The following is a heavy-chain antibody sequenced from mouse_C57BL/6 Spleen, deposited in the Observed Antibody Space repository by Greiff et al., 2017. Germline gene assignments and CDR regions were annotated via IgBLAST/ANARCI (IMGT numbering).Heavy chain of an antibody. CDR3: ARVNDYDVPFGY. J-gene: IGHJ2*01. Sequence: QVQLQQPGAELVKPGASVKLSCKASGYTFTSYWMQWVKQRPGQGLEWIGEIDPSDSYTNYNQKFKGKATLTVDTSSSTAYMQLSSLTSEDSAVYYCARVNDYDVPFGYWGQGTTLTVSS. CDR1: GYTFTSYW. CDR2: IDPSDSYT. V-gene: IGHV1-50*01. D-gene: IGHD2-4*01.